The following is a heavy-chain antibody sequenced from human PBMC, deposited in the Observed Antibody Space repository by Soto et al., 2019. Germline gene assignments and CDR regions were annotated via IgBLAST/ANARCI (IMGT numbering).Heavy chain of an antibody. CDR1: GYTFTSYG. CDR3: AGDQGGDYVNYFDY. J-gene: IGHJ4*02. V-gene: IGHV1-18*01. CDR2: ISAYNGNT. Sequence: ASVKVSCKASGYTFTSYGISWVRQAPGQGLEWMGWISAYNGNTNYAQKLQGRVTMTTDTSTSTAYMELRSLRSDDTAVYYCAGDQGGDYVNYFDYWGQGTLVTVSS. D-gene: IGHD4-17*01.